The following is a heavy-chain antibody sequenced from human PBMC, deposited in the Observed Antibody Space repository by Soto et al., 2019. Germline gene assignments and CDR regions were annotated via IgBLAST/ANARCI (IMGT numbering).Heavy chain of an antibody. D-gene: IGHD5-12*01. CDR1: GFTFSDYY. CDR2: ISSSGSTI. Sequence: GGSLRLSCAASGFTFSDYYMSWIRQAPGKGLEWVSYISSSGSTIYYADSVKGRFTISRDNAKNPLYLQMNSLRAEDTAVYYCASFNVDIVATVDYWGQGTLVTVSS. V-gene: IGHV3-11*01. J-gene: IGHJ4*02. CDR3: ASFNVDIVATVDY.